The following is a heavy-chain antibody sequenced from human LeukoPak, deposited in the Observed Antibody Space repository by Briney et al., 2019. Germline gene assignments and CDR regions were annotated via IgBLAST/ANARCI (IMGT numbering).Heavy chain of an antibody. D-gene: IGHD5-18*01. V-gene: IGHV4-59*01. Sequence: SETLSLTCTVSGGSISSYYWSWIRQPPGKGLEWIGYIYYSGSTNYNPSLNSRVTISVATSKNQFSLKLTSVTAADTAVYYCARTTEGGYTYGYFYYYMDVWGKGTTVTISS. CDR2: IYYSGST. J-gene: IGHJ6*03. CDR1: GGSISSYY. CDR3: ARTTEGGYTYGYFYYYMDV.